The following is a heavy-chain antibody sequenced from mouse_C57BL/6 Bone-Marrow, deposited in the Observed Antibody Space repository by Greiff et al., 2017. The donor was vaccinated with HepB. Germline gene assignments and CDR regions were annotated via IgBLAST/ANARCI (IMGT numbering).Heavy chain of an antibody. D-gene: IGHD1-1*01. CDR3: ARWDYYGSSHWYFDV. V-gene: IGHV1-72*01. Sequence: VQLQQPGAELVKPGASVKLSCKASGYTFTSYWMHWVKQSPGRGLEWIGRIYPNSGGTKYNEKFKSKATLTVDKPSSTAYMQLSSLTSEDSAVYYCARWDYYGSSHWYFDVWGTGTTVTVSS. J-gene: IGHJ1*03. CDR2: IYPNSGGT. CDR1: GYTFTSYW.